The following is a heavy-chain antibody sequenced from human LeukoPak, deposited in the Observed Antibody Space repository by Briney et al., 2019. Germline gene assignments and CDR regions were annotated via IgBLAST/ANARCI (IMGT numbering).Heavy chain of an antibody. CDR1: GFTFSTYA. CDR2: ISFDGSSR. D-gene: IGHD3-16*01. CDR3: ARLGDDDPYDGFDI. J-gene: IGHJ3*02. V-gene: IGHV3-30*04. Sequence: QPGGSLTLSCAASGFTFSTYAFHWVRQAPGKGLEWVSVISFDGSSRYYADSVKGRFTIFRDNSKNTLHLQMSSLRADDTAVYYCARLGDDDPYDGFDIWGQGTLVTVSA.